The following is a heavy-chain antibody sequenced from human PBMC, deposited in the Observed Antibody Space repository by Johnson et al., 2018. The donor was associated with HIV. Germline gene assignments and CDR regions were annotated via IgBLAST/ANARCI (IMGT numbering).Heavy chain of an antibody. CDR1: GFTFSTYW. V-gene: IGHV3-7*05. J-gene: IGHJ3*02. CDR3: VRDVGPLDI. CDR2: IKQDGTEK. Sequence: VQLVESGGGVVQPGGSLRLSCAASGFTFSTYWMSWVRQAPGKGLEWVANIKQDGTEKYYVDSVKGRFTISRDNARNSLYLQMNSLRVEDTAVYYCVRDVGPLDIWGQGTLVTVS.